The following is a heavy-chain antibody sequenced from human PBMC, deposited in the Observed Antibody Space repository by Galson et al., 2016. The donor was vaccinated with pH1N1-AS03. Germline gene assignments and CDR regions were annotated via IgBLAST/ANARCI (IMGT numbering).Heavy chain of an antibody. D-gene: IGHD3-10*01. CDR2: INSDGSYT. J-gene: IGHJ4*02. CDR3: VKGGSYYFGWGSFFLDY. CDR1: GFTLSNYW. V-gene: IGHV3-74*01. Sequence: SLRLSCAASGFTLSNYWMHWVRQAPGKGLVWVSRINSDGSYTNYADSVWGRFTISRDNARNSLYLQMDSLRAEDTAVYYCVKGGSYYFGWGSFFLDYWGQGTLVIVSS.